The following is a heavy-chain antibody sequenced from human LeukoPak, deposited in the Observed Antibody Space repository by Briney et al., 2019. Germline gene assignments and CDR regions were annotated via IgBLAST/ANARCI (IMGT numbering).Heavy chain of an antibody. D-gene: IGHD3-10*01. V-gene: IGHV3-48*01. CDR3: ARHGTITMVRGRLRYYYMDV. J-gene: IGHJ6*03. Sequence: PGGSLRLSCAASGLTFSSYSMNWVRQAPGKGLEWVSYISSSSTTIYYADSVKGRFTISRDNSKNTLYLQMNSLRAEDTAVYYCARHGTITMVRGRLRYYYMDVWGKGATVTISS. CDR1: GLTFSSYS. CDR2: ISSSSTTI.